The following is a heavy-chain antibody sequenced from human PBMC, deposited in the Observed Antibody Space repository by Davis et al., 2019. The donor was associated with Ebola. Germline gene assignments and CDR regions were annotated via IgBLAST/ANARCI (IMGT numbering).Heavy chain of an antibody. D-gene: IGHD3-10*01. CDR1: GYSFTTYW. CDR3: VRQESYYGSVDY. V-gene: IGHV5-51*01. J-gene: IGHJ4*02. Sequence: KVSCKGSGYSFTTYWIGWVRQMPGKGLEWMGIIYPGDSDTRYSSSFEGQVTISADKSISTAYLQWSSLKASDSAMYYCVRQESYYGSVDYWGQGTLVTVSS. CDR2: IYPGDSDT.